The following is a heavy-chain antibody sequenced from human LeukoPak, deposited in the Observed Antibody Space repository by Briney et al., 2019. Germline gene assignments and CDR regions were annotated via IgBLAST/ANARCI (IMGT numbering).Heavy chain of an antibody. CDR3: ATPRRGIAAAGIPSRAAFDI. CDR1: GFTFSSYD. D-gene: IGHD6-13*01. CDR2: IGTAGDT. Sequence: GGSLRLSCAASGFTFSSYDMHWVRQATGKGLEWVSAIGTAGDTYYPGSVKGRFTISRENAKNSLYLQMNSLRAEDTAVYYCATPRRGIAAAGIPSRAAFDIWGQGTMVTVSS. J-gene: IGHJ3*02. V-gene: IGHV3-13*01.